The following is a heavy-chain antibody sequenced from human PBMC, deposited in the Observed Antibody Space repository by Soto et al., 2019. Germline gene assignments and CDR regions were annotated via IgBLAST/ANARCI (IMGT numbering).Heavy chain of an antibody. V-gene: IGHV3-23*01. J-gene: IGHJ4*02. CDR2: ISGSGEST. CDR1: GFTFSSYA. CDR3: AKGSAFTYSSYSDY. D-gene: IGHD5-18*01. Sequence: GGSLRLSCAASGFTFSSYAMKWVRQAPGKGLEWVSGISGSGESTNSADSVKGRFTISRDNSKNTLFLQMNSLRAEDTAVYYCAKGSAFTYSSYSDYWGQGTVVTVSS.